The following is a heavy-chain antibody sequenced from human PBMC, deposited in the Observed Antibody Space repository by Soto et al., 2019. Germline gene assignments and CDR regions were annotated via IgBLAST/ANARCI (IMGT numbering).Heavy chain of an antibody. CDR1: GGTFSSYA. CDR3: ARALRGIVGATVYYYYYGMDV. Sequence: SVKVSCKASGGTFSSYAISWVLQAPGQGLEWMGGIIPIFGTANYAQKFQGRVTITADDSTSTAYMELSSLRSEDTAVYYCARALRGIVGATVYYYYYGMDVWG. J-gene: IGHJ6*02. D-gene: IGHD1-26*01. CDR2: IIPIFGTA. V-gene: IGHV1-69*13.